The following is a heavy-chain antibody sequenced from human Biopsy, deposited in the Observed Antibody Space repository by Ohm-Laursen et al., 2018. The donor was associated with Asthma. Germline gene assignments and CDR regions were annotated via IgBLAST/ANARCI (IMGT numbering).Heavy chain of an antibody. CDR2: LYHSGTT. J-gene: IGHJ5*02. D-gene: IGHD3-3*01. Sequence: SQTLSLTCAVSGVSVGTRGYSWTWIRQTPGRGLEWIGYLYHSGTTYYNPSLRRRVAILDDKSRNQFSLNLKSVTAADTAVYYCARIYDYWSGHYGFDPWGQGTLVTVPS. CDR1: GVSVGTRGYS. V-gene: IGHV4-30-2*01. CDR3: ARIYDYWSGHYGFDP.